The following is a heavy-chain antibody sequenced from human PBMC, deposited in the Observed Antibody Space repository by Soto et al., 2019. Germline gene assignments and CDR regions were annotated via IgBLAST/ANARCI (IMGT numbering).Heavy chain of an antibody. V-gene: IGHV3-53*01. D-gene: IGHD5-18*01. Sequence: GGSLRLSCAASGFTVSSNYMSWVRQAPGKGLEWVSVIYSGGSTYYADSVKGRFTISRDNSKNTLYLQMNSLRAEDTAVYYCARDSRDPDTAMGKDVWGQGTTVTVSS. J-gene: IGHJ6*02. CDR2: IYSGGST. CDR1: GFTVSSNY. CDR3: ARDSRDPDTAMGKDV.